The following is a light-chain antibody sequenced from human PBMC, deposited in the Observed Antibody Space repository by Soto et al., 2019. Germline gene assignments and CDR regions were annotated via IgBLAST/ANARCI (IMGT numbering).Light chain of an antibody. CDR2: EAS. CDR1: QSITTW. Sequence: DIQMTQSPSTLSASVGDKVTITCRASQSITTWLAWYQQKPGKAPKLLIYEASNLESGVPSRFGGSGSGAEFTLTISSLQPDDFATYYCQQYGSDYTFGQGTKLEI. CDR3: QQYGSDYT. J-gene: IGKJ2*01. V-gene: IGKV1-5*03.